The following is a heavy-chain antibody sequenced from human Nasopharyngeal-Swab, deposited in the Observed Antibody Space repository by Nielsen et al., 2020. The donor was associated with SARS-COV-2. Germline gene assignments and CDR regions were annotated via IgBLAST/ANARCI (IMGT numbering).Heavy chain of an antibody. CDR1: GFTVSSNY. CDR3: TREGFTSSSRGVDY. CDR2: IYSDGTT. Sequence: GESLKISCTASGFTVSSNYMSWVRQAPGKGLDWVSVIYSDGTTYYADSVKSRFTISRDNSQNTVFLQMNSLRADDTAVYYCTREGFTSSSRGVDYWGQGTLVTISS. V-gene: IGHV3-66*01. J-gene: IGHJ4*02. D-gene: IGHD6-6*01.